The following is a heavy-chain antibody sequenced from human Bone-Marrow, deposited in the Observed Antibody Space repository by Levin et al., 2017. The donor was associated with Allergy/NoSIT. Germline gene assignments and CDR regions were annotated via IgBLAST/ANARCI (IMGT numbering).Heavy chain of an antibody. J-gene: IGHJ4*02. V-gene: IGHV2-5*02. D-gene: IGHD4-17*01. Sequence: SGPTLVKPTQTLTLTCSYSGFSLSSPGVGVGWVRQSPGKALEWLALIYWDEDKRYSPSLRSRLTISMDTSKNQVFLRMTNMDPVDTGTHDCTPSRPPLRTRHFDYWGQGALVNVSS. CDR1: GFSLSSPGVG. CDR3: TPSRPPLRTRHFDY. CDR2: IYWDEDK.